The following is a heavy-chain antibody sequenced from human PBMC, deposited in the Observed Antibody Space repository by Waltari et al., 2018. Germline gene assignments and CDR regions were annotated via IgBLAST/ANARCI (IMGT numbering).Heavy chain of an antibody. J-gene: IGHJ2*01. CDR2: ILSMFETA. D-gene: IGHD6-6*01. CDR3: ACGVYSSSSRAAWYFAR. CDR1: GGAVSSSA. V-gene: IGHV1-69*05. Sequence: QVQLVQSGAEVKKRGSSVKVSCKASGGAVSSSAISRVRPSPGQGLEWMARILSMFETANDAQHDAGRAESPTDASTTTAYMALSSLISGVTAVYYCACGVYSSSSRAAWYFARWGPCPLVTLSS.